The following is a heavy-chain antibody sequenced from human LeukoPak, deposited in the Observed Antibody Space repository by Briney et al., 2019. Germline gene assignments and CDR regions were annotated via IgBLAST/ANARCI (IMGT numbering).Heavy chain of an antibody. J-gene: IGHJ4*02. D-gene: IGHD3-3*01. V-gene: IGHV4-34*01. CDR2: INHSGNT. CDR3: AREKLPGTILDY. Sequence: SETLSLTCAVYGGSFSGYYWSWIRQPPGKGLEWIGEINHSGNTNYNPSLKSRVTISVDTSKNQFSLKLSSVTAADTAVYYCAREKLPGTILDYWGQGTLVTVSS. CDR1: GGSFSGYY.